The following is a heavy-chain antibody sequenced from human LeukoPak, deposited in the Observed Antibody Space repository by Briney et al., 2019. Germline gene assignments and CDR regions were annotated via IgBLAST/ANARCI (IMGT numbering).Heavy chain of an antibody. CDR1: GYTFTSYG. V-gene: IGHV1-18*01. D-gene: IGHD1-26*01. Sequence: ASVKVSCKASGYTFTSYGISWVRQAPGQGLEWMGWISAYNGNTNYAQKLQGRVTMTTDTSTSTAYMELRSLRSDDTAVDYCARDHSVVWSGAPDAFDIWGQGTTVTVSS. CDR2: ISAYNGNT. J-gene: IGHJ3*02. CDR3: ARDHSVVWSGAPDAFDI.